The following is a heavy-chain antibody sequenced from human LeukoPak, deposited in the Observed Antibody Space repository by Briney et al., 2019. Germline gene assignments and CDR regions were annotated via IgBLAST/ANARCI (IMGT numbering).Heavy chain of an antibody. CDR1: GFTFSDYF. CDR3: ANWREHSPASFDH. D-gene: IGHD1-26*01. Sequence: GGSLRLSCAASGFTFSDYFMSWVRQAPGKGLEWVSGISGSTGNGYYVDSVKGRFSISRDNSKSTVYLQMNSLRAEDTAVYYCANWREHSPASFDHWGQGTLVTVS. CDR2: ISGSTGNG. V-gene: IGHV3-23*01. J-gene: IGHJ4*02.